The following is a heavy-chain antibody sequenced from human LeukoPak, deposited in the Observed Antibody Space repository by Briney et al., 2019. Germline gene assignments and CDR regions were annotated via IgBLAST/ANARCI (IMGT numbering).Heavy chain of an antibody. D-gene: IGHD4-23*01. J-gene: IGHJ3*02. CDR2: IIPIFGTA. V-gene: IGHV1-69*05. Sequence: GASVKVSCKASGGTFSSYAISWVRQAPGQGLKWMGRIIPIFGTANYAQKFQGRATITTDESTSTAYMELSSLRSEDTAVYYCARGDGNNAFDIWGQGTMVTVSS. CDR3: ARGDGNNAFDI. CDR1: GGTFSSYA.